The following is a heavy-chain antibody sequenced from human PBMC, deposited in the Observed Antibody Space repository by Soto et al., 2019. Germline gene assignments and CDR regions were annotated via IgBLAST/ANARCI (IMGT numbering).Heavy chain of an antibody. J-gene: IGHJ6*02. CDR1: GGTFSSYA. D-gene: IGHD3-16*02. CDR2: IIPIFGTA. Sequence: SVKVSCKACGGTFSSYAISWVRQAPGQGLEWMGGIIPIFGTANYAQKFQGRVTITADESTSTAYMELSSLRSEDTAVYYCARTFHPRLSAPLGNHYGLDVPGQGTTVTVYS. CDR3: ARTFHPRLSAPLGNHYGLDV. V-gene: IGHV1-69*13.